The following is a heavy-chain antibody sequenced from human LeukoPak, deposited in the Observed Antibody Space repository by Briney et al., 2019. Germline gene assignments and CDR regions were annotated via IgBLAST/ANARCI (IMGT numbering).Heavy chain of an antibody. D-gene: IGHD2-2*02. Sequence: HPGGSLRLSCAASGFTFSSYWMSWVRQAPGKGLEWVANIKQDGSEKYYVDSVKGRFTISRDNAKNSLYLQMNSLRAEDTAVYYCARDRKDDIVVVPAAIWGVNWFDPWGQGTLVTVSS. CDR1: GFTFSSYW. J-gene: IGHJ5*02. CDR3: ARDRKDDIVVVPAAIWGVNWFDP. V-gene: IGHV3-7*01. CDR2: IKQDGSEK.